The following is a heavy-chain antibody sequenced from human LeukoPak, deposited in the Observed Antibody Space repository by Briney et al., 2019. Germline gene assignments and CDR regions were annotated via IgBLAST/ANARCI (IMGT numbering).Heavy chain of an antibody. J-gene: IGHJ6*02. CDR2: ISSSSSYI. Sequence: GGSLRLSCAASGFTFSSYSMNWVRQAPGKGLEWVSSISSSSSYIYYADSVKGRFTISRDNAKNSLYLQMNSLRAEDTAVYYRARSVRSGSFEYGMDVWGQGTTVTVSS. D-gene: IGHD3-10*01. CDR3: ARSVRSGSFEYGMDV. CDR1: GFTFSSYS. V-gene: IGHV3-21*01.